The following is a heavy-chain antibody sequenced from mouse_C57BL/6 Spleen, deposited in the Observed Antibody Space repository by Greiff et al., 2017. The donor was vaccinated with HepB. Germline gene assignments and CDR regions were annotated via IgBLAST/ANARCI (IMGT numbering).Heavy chain of an antibody. CDR1: GYAFSSYW. V-gene: IGHV1-80*01. D-gene: IGHD3-3*01. CDR2: IYPGDGDT. CDR3: AREGGTGFPFAY. J-gene: IGHJ3*01. Sequence: VQLQQSGAELVKPGASVKISCKASGYAFSSYWMHWVKQRPGQGLEWIGQIYPGDGDTNYNGKFKGKATLTADKSSSTAYMQLSSLTSEDSAVYFCAREGGTGFPFAYWGQGTLVTVSA.